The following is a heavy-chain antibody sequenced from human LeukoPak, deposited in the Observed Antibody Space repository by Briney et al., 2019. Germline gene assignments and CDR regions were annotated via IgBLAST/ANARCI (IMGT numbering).Heavy chain of an antibody. CDR3: AGEDYGSGWYLFDY. V-gene: IGHV4-59*08. D-gene: IGHD6-19*01. CDR2: IYYSGST. CDR1: GGSISSYY. Sequence: SEILSLTCTVSGGSISSYYWSRIRQPPGKGLEWIGYIYYSGSTNYNPSLKSRVTISVDTSKNQFSLKLSSVTAADTAVYYCAGEDYGSGWYLFDYWGQGTLVTVSS. J-gene: IGHJ4*02.